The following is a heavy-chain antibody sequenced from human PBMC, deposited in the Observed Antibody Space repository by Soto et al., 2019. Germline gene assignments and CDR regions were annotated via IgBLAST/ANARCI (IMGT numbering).Heavy chain of an antibody. Sequence: QVQLQESGPGLVKASQTLSLTCTVSGASISGSDHYWSWVRQPPGKGLEWIGHLSYTGNSFNPYYTPSLQSRLAMSLDTSKNQFALTMPSVTAADTAVYFCARSGRSLLDYWGQGALVSVSS. V-gene: IGHV4-30-4*01. J-gene: IGHJ4*02. CDR3: ARSGRSLLDY. CDR1: GASISGSDHY. CDR2: LSYTGNSFNP. D-gene: IGHD1-26*01.